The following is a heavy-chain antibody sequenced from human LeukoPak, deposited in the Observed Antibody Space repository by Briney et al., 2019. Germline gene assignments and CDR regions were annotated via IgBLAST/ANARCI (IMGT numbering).Heavy chain of an antibody. V-gene: IGHV4-59*08. CDR2: IFYSGGT. J-gene: IGHJ4*02. Sequence: GSLRLSCAASGFTFSDYYMSWIRQPPGKGLEWIGYIFYSGGTNYSPSLKSRVSISIDTSNNQFYLKLKSVTAADTAVYYCARHPTSYFDYWGQGTLVTVSS. CDR1: GFTFSDYY. CDR3: ARHPTSYFDY.